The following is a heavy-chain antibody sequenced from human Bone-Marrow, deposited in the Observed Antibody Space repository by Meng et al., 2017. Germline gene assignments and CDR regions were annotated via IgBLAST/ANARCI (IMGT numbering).Heavy chain of an antibody. CDR2: IIPILGIA. V-gene: IGHV1-69*04. Sequence: SVNVSFKSSLGTFSCYTISWVRQAPGQGLEWMGRIIPILGIANYSQKFQGRVTITADKSTSTAYMELSSLRSDDTAVYYCARDSEVAAAGIYYFYYWGQGTLVTVSS. CDR3: ARDSEVAAAGIYYFYY. D-gene: IGHD6-13*01. J-gene: IGHJ4*02. CDR1: LGTFSCYT.